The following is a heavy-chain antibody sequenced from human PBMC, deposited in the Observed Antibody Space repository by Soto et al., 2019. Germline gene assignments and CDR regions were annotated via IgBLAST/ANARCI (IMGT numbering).Heavy chain of an antibody. V-gene: IGHV4-39*07. CDR3: ASLETIAVAGT. CDR2: IYYSGST. D-gene: IGHD6-19*01. Sequence: PSETPSLTCTVSGGSISSSSYYWGWIRQPPGKGLEWIGSIYYSGSTYYNPSLKSRVTISVDTSKNQFSLKLSSVTAADTAVYYCASLETIAVAGTWGQGTLVTVSS. J-gene: IGHJ4*02. CDR1: GGSISSSSYY.